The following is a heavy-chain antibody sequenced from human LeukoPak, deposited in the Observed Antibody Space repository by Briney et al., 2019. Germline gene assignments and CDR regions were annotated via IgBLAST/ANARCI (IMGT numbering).Heavy chain of an antibody. CDR1: GGSITSSGYY. J-gene: IGHJ3*02. CDR2: AYYSGSN. CDR3: ARDLPDIVATDAIAFDI. V-gene: IGHV4-39*07. D-gene: IGHD5-12*01. Sequence: SETLSLTCTVSGGSITSSGYYWGWIRQPPGKGLEWIGCAYYSGSNYYNPSLKSRVTISVDKSKNQFSLKLSSVTAADTAVYYSARDLPDIVATDAIAFDIWGQGTMVTVSS.